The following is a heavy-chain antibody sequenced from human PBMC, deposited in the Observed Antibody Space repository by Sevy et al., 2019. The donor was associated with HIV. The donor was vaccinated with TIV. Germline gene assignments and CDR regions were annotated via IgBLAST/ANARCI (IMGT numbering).Heavy chain of an antibody. CDR2: ISSSGSNI. J-gene: IGHJ4*02. D-gene: IGHD3-3*01. CDR3: ARDLHRGLSGSTSGY. Sequence: GGSLRLSCAASGFTFSDYYMSWIRQAPGKGLEWGSYISSSGSNIYYADSVKGRFTVSRDNAKNSMYLQMNSLRAEDTALYYCARDLHRGLSGSTSGYWGQGTLVTVSS. CDR1: GFTFSDYY. V-gene: IGHV3-11*01.